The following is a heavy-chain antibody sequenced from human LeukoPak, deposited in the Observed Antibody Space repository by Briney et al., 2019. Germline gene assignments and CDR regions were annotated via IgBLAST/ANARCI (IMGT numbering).Heavy chain of an antibody. CDR1: GFTFSSYS. J-gene: IGHJ4*02. D-gene: IGHD3-22*01. V-gene: IGHV3-21*01. Sequence: PGGSLRLSCAASGFTFSSYSMNWVRQAPGKGLEWVSSISSSSSYIYYADSVKGRFTISRDNAKNSLYLQMNSLRAEDTAVYYCARDGVPQYYYDSSGYYNNWGQGTLVTVSS. CDR2: ISSSSSYI. CDR3: ARDGVPQYYYDSSGYYNN.